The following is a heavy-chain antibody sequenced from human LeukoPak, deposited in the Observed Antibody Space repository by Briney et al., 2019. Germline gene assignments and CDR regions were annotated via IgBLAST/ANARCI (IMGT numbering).Heavy chain of an antibody. CDR2: INPSGGST. CDR1: GYTFTSYY. D-gene: IGHD3-22*01. CDR3: ARSRMIVVVLDVEALDY. J-gene: IGHJ4*02. V-gene: IGHV1-46*01. Sequence: ASVKVSCRASGYTFTSYYMHWVRQAPGQGLEWMGIINPSGGSTSHAQKFQGRVTMTRDMSTSTVYMELSSLRSEDTAVYYCARSRMIVVVLDVEALDYWGQGTLVTVSS.